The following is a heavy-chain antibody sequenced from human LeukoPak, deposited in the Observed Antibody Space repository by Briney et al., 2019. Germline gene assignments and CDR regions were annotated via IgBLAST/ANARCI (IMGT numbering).Heavy chain of an antibody. V-gene: IGHV1-46*01. Sequence: ASVKVSCKASGYTFTSYYMHWVRQAPGRGLEWMGIINPSGGSTSYAQKFQGRVTMTRDTSTSTAYMELRSLRSDDTAVYYCARLMGAAGTGWFDPWGQGTLVTVSS. CDR3: ARLMGAAGTGWFDP. D-gene: IGHD6-13*01. J-gene: IGHJ5*02. CDR2: INPSGGST. CDR1: GYTFTSYY.